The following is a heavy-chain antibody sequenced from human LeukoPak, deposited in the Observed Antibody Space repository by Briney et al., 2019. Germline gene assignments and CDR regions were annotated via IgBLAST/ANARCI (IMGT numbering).Heavy chain of an antibody. V-gene: IGHV3-21*01. CDR1: GFTFSSYS. Sequence: PGGSLRLSCAASGFTFSSYSMNWVRQAPGKGLEWVSSISSSSSYIYYADSVKGRFTISRDNAKNSLYLQMNSLRADDTAVYYCARDQGESGYDYYFDYWGQGTLVTVSS. CDR3: ARDQGESGYDYYFDY. J-gene: IGHJ4*02. D-gene: IGHD5-12*01. CDR2: ISSSSSYI.